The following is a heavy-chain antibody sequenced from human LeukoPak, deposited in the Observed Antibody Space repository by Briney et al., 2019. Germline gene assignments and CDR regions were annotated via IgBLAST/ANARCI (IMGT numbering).Heavy chain of an antibody. J-gene: IGHJ6*03. Sequence: PGGSLRLSCAVSGFTFTNYCMSWARQSPGKGLEWVANIYLDGSRAYYVDSVKGRFTISRDNAKNSLFLQMNSLSAEDTAVYYCGRAGPVTKDHFMDVWGKGTTVTVSS. CDR3: GRAGPVTKDHFMDV. V-gene: IGHV3-7*01. CDR1: GFTFTNYC. CDR2: IYLDGSRA. D-gene: IGHD2-2*01.